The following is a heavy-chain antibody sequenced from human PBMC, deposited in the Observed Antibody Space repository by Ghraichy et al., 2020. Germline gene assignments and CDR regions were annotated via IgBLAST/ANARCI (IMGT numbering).Heavy chain of an antibody. V-gene: IGHV4-59*01. CDR3: ARSLDATLYNWFDP. Sequence: SETLSLTCTVSGGSISSYYWSWIRQPPGKGLEWIGYIYYSGSTNYNPSLKIRVTISVDTSKNRFSLKLSSVTAADTALYYCARSLDATLYNWFDPWGQRTLFTVSS. CDR2: IYYSGST. CDR1: GGSISSYY. D-gene: IGHD2-15*01. J-gene: IGHJ5*02.